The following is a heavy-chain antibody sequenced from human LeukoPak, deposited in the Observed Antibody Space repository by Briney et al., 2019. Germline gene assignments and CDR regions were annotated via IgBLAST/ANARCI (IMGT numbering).Heavy chain of an antibody. CDR3: ALSYGLFDY. V-gene: IGHV4-34*01. D-gene: IGHD5-18*01. J-gene: IGHJ4*02. CDR2: INHSRST. CDR1: GGSFSGYY. Sequence: SETLSLTCAVYGGSFSGYYWSWIRQPPGKGLEWIGEINHSRSTNYNPSLKSRVTISVDTSKNQFSLKLSSVTAADTAVYYCALSYGLFDYWGQGTLVTVSS.